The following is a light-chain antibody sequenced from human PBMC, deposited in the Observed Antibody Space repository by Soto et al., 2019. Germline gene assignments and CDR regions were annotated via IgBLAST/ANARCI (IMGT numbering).Light chain of an antibody. CDR2: DVS. Sequence: QSALTQPASVSGSPGQSITISCTGTSSDVGHYNYVFWYQQHPGKAPKLMIYDVSNRPSGVSNRFSGSKSGNTASLTISGLQAEDEADYYCSSYTTSSTLYVFGTGTKVTVL. CDR3: SSYTTSSTLYV. J-gene: IGLJ1*01. CDR1: SSDVGHYNY. V-gene: IGLV2-14*03.